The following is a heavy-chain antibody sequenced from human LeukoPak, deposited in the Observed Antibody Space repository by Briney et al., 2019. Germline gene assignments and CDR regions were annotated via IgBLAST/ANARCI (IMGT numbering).Heavy chain of an antibody. CDR2: INPNSGGT. J-gene: IGHJ4*02. V-gene: IGHV1-2*02. D-gene: IGHD2-2*01. CDR1: GYTFTGYY. CDR3: ARALSPSHLIPKYYFDY. Sequence: GASVKVSCKASGYTFTGYYVHWVRQAPGQGLEWIGWINPNSGGTNYAQKFQGRVTMTRDTSISTAYMELTRLRSDDTAVYYCARALSPSHLIPKYYFDYWGQGTLVTVSS.